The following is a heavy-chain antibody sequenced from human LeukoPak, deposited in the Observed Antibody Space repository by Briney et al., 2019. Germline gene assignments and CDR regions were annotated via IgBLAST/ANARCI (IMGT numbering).Heavy chain of an antibody. D-gene: IGHD3-10*02. CDR3: ACSGSYGAFDI. V-gene: IGHV4-59*01. CDR1: GVSISSYY. J-gene: IGHJ3*02. Sequence: PSETLSLTCTVSGVSISSYYWSWIRQPPGKGLEWIGYIYYSGSTNYNPSLKSRVTISVDTSKNQFSLKLSSVTAADTAVYYCACSGSYGAFDIWGQGTMVTVSS. CDR2: IYYSGST.